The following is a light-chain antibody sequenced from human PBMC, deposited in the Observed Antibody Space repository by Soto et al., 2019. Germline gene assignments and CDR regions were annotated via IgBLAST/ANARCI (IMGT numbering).Light chain of an antibody. V-gene: IGKV3-15*01. CDR1: QSINNN. CDR2: GAS. CDR3: QQYNNWPKT. Sequence: EIVMTQSPATLSVSPGERATLSCRASQSINNNLAWYQQKRGQAPRLLIYGASTRATGIPARFSGSGSGTEFTLTISSLQSEDFAVYYCQQYNNWPKTFGQGTKVEIK. J-gene: IGKJ1*01.